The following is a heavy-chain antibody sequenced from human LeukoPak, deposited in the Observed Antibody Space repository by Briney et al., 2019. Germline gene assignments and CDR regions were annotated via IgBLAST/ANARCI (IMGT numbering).Heavy chain of an antibody. Sequence: SETLSLTCNVSGDSISSYYWSWIRQPPGKGLEWIAYIYTSGSTNYNPSLTSRVTISVDTTKNQFSLKLSSVTAAETAVYCCARLSGTAGFYYYYYMDVWGKGTTVTVSS. J-gene: IGHJ6*03. CDR1: GDSISSYY. CDR3: ARLSGTAGFYYYYYMDV. CDR2: IYTSGST. V-gene: IGHV4-4*09. D-gene: IGHD1-7*01.